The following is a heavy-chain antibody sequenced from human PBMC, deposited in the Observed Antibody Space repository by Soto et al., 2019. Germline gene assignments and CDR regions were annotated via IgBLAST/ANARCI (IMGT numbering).Heavy chain of an antibody. V-gene: IGHV1-69*06. J-gene: IGHJ5*02. Sequence: QVQLMQSGAEVKKSGSSVKVSCKASGGTFSTFAVTWVRQAPGQGLEWMGGIIPVFAKATYARKFQGRITITADRSTTTAFMELSGLSSEDTAVSYCAREPSKGDNWKYVGWFDPWGQGTLVTVSS. CDR1: GGTFSTFA. D-gene: IGHD1-7*01. CDR3: AREPSKGDNWKYVGWFDP. CDR2: IIPVFAKA.